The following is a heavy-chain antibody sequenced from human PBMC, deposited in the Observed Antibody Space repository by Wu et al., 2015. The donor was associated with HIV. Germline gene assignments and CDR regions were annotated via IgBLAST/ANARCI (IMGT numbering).Heavy chain of an antibody. D-gene: IGHD6-19*01. Sequence: QVQLVQSGAEVKTPGASVKVSCKASGYTFTGHYIHWVRQAPGQGLEWMGWMNPKSYNTGYAQKFKGRVIMTRDTSIGTAYMELSSLRSEDTAVYYCARQRAYSSGWYIYDYWGQGTLVTVSS. CDR3: ARQRAYSSGWYIYDY. V-gene: IGHV1-8*02. CDR2: MNPKSYNT. J-gene: IGHJ4*02. CDR1: GYTFTGHY.